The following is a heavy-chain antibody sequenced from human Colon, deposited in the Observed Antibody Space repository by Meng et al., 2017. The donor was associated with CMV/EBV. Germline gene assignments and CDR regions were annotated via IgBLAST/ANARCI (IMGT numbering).Heavy chain of an antibody. CDR3: ARAPQMTPRILERYSPKPQYGMDV. Sequence: GGSLRLSCAASACIFRNYVMHWVRQAPGKGLEWVASISYGGANKYFLASVRGRFTISRDNSINALYLEMSSLSVEDTAVYFCARAPQMTPRILERYSPKPQYGMDVWGQGTTVTVSS. J-gene: IGHJ6*02. V-gene: IGHV3-30*03. CDR1: ACIFRNYV. CDR2: ISYGGANK. D-gene: IGHD3-3*01.